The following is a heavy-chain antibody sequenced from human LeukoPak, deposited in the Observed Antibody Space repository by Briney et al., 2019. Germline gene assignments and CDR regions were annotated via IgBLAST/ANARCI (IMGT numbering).Heavy chain of an antibody. Sequence: SETLSLTCAVSGYSISSSNWWGWIRQPPGKGLEWIGYIYYSGSTYYNPSLKSRVTMSVDTSKNQFSLKLSSVTAVDTAVYYCARSGVAWRLRFPQFFDYWGQGTLVTVSS. J-gene: IGHJ4*02. D-gene: IGHD5-12*01. V-gene: IGHV4-28*01. CDR1: GYSISSSNW. CDR3: ARSGVAWRLRFPQFFDY. CDR2: IYYSGST.